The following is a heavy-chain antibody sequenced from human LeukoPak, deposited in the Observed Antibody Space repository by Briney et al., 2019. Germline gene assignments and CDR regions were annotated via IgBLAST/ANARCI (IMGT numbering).Heavy chain of an antibody. Sequence: GASVKVSCKASGCTFTSYDINWVRQATGQGLEWMGWMNPNSGNTGYAQKFQGRVTMTRNTSISTAYMELSSLRSEDTAVYYCARFGTGLYYYYYGMDVWGQGTTVTVSS. CDR3: ARFGTGLYYYYYGMDV. D-gene: IGHD3-10*01. V-gene: IGHV1-8*01. CDR2: MNPNSGNT. J-gene: IGHJ6*02. CDR1: GCTFTSYD.